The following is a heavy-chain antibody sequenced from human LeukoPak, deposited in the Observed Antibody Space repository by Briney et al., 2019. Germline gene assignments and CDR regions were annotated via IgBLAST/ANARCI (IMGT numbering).Heavy chain of an antibody. CDR3: ARHQVGANTFDY. Sequence: SSETLSLTCAVSGGSISSGNWWSWVRQPPGKGLEWIGDFYDGWSTNYNPSLKSRVTISVDKSNNQFYLQLNSVTAADTAVYYCARHQVGANTFDYWGQGTLVTVSS. CDR2: FYDGWST. CDR1: GGSISSGNW. J-gene: IGHJ4*02. V-gene: IGHV4-4*02. D-gene: IGHD1-26*01.